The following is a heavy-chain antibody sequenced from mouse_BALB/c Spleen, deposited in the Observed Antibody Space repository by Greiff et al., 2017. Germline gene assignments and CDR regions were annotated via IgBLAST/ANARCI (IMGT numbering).Heavy chain of an antibody. J-gene: IGHJ2*01. CDR2: ISNGGGST. CDR3: ARHGGYYGSFDY. V-gene: IGHV5-12-2*01. Sequence: DVKLVESGGGLVQPGGSLKLSCAASGFTFSSYTMSWVRQTPEKRLEWVAYISNGGGSTYYPDTVKGRFTISRDNAKNTLYLQMSSLKSEDTAMYYCARHGGYYGSFDYWGQGTTLTVSS. D-gene: IGHD1-1*01. CDR1: GFTFSSYT.